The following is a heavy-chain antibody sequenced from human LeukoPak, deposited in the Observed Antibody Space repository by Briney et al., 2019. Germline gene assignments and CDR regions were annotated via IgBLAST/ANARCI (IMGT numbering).Heavy chain of an antibody. D-gene: IGHD2-2*03. CDR3: ARVDIVVVPAARHYYYYGMDV. CDR1: GYTFTGYY. V-gene: IGHV1-2*04. J-gene: IGHJ6*02. Sequence: ASVKVSCKASGYTFTGYYMHWVRQAPGQGLEWMGWINPSSGGTNYAQKFQGWVTMTRDTSISTAYMELSSLRSEDTAVYYCARVDIVVVPAARHYYYYGMDVWGQGTTVTVSS. CDR2: INPSSGGT.